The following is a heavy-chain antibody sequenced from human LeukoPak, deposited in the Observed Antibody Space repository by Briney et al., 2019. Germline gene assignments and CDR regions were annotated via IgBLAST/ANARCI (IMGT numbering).Heavy chain of an antibody. CDR2: IIPILGIA. Sequence: SSVKVSCKASGGTFSSYTISWVRQAPGQGLEWMGRIIPILGIANYAQKFQGRVTITADKSTSTAYMELSSLRSEDTAVYYCARGRDWNYAFEYWGQGTLVTVSS. CDR1: GGTFSSYT. V-gene: IGHV1-69*02. J-gene: IGHJ4*02. CDR3: ARGRDWNYAFEY. D-gene: IGHD1-7*01.